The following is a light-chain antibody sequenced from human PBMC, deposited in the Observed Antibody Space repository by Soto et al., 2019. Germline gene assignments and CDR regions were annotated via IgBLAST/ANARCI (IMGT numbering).Light chain of an antibody. J-gene: IGKJ2*01. CDR1: QGIRNH. CDR3: LQHNSYPFA. CDR2: ATS. V-gene: IGKV1-17*02. Sequence: DIPMTQSPSSLSASVGDRVTIACRASQGIRNHLGWFQQKPGEAPKRLIYATSTLETGVPSRFSGSGSETEFSLTISNLQPEDFATYFCLQHNSYPFAFGQGTKLEI.